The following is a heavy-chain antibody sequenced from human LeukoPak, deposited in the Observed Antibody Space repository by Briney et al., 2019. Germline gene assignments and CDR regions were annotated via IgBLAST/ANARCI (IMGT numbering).Heavy chain of an antibody. V-gene: IGHV3-7*01. CDR3: VRDVRYYGGNHDY. Sequence: GVSLRLSCAASGFNFSDYFLTWVRQAPGKGLEWVANINQDGNEKNYVDSLEGRFTISRDNAKRSLYLQMNSLRVDDTAMYYCVRDVRYYGGNHDYWGQGTLVIVSS. CDR2: INQDGNEK. D-gene: IGHD4-23*01. CDR1: GFNFSDYF. J-gene: IGHJ4*02.